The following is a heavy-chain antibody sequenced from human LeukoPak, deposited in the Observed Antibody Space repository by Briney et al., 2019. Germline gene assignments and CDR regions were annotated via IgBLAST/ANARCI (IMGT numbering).Heavy chain of an antibody. CDR3: ASLTLDYDYVWGIMYYFDY. D-gene: IGHD3-16*01. V-gene: IGHV4-39*01. J-gene: IGHJ4*02. Sequence: TSETLSLTCTVSGGSINSTSYYWGWIRQPPGKGLEWIGSICYSGSTYYNPSLKSRVTISVDTSKNQFSLKLSSVTAADTAVYYCASLTLDYDYVWGIMYYFDYWGQGTLVTVSS. CDR2: ICYSGST. CDR1: GGSINSTSYY.